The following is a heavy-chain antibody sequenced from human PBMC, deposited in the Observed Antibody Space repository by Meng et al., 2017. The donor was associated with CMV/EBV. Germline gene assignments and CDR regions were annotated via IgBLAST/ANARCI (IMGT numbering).Heavy chain of an antibody. Sequence: GESLKISCAASGFTFSSYGMHWVRQASGKGLEWVGRIRSKANSYATAYAAAVKGRFTISRDDSKNTAYLQMNSLKTEDTAVYYCTRRLMSRGGLIDYWGQGTLVTVSS. J-gene: IGHJ4*02. CDR2: IRSKANSYAT. D-gene: IGHD5/OR15-5a*01. CDR1: GFTFSSYG. CDR3: TRRLMSRGGLIDY. V-gene: IGHV3-73*01.